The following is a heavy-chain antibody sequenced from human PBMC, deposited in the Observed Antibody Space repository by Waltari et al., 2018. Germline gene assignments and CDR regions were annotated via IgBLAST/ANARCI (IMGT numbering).Heavy chain of an antibody. Sequence: QVQLQESGPGLVKPSGTLSLTCAVSGGSISSSNWWSWVRQPPGKGLEWIGEIYHSGSTNYNPARKSRVNISVDKSKNKCSLKLGSVNAADTAVYYCEGLVRGLQVAATYDYGMDVWGQGTTVTVSS. D-gene: IGHD6-19*01. CDR3: EGLVRGLQVAATYDYGMDV. V-gene: IGHV4-4*02. CDR2: IYHSGST. J-gene: IGHJ6*02. CDR1: GGSISSSNW.